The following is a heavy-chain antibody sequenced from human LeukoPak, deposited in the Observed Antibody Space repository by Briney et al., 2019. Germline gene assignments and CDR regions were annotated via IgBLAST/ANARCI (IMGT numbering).Heavy chain of an antibody. D-gene: IGHD5-18*01. CDR2: INPNSGGT. J-gene: IGHJ4*02. CDR3: ARVDTAMVAGGGDY. CDR1: GYTLTELS. Sequence: ASVKVSCKVSGYTLTELSMHWVRQAPGQGLERMGWINPNSGGTKYAQKFKGRVTMTRDTSISTAYMELSRLRSDDTAVYYCARVDTAMVAGGGDYWGQGTLVTVSS. V-gene: IGHV1-2*02.